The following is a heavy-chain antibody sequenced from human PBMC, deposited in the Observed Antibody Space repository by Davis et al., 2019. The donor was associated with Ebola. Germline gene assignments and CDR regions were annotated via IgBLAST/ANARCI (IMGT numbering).Heavy chain of an antibody. D-gene: IGHD6-13*01. V-gene: IGHV4-39*07. CDR2: IYYSGST. J-gene: IGHJ6*02. CDR1: GGSISSSSYY. CDR3: ARGGDSSSWYYYYGMDV. Sequence: GSLRLSCTVSGGSISSSSYYWGWIRQPPGKGLEWIGSIYYSGSTYYNPSLKSRVTISVDTSKNQFSLKLSSVTAADTAVYYCARGGDSSSWYYYYGMDVWGQGTTVTVSS.